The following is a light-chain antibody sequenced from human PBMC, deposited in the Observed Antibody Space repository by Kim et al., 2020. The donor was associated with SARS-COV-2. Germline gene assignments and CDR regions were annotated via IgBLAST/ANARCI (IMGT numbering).Light chain of an antibody. CDR3: QQDYSTPPS. V-gene: IGKV4-1*01. CDR2: WAS. Sequence: RATLNCKSSQTVLYNSNNKNYLAWYQQKPGQAPKLLIYWASSRESGVSDRFSGSGSETDFTLTISSLQAEDVAVYYCQQDYSTPPSFGQGTKLEI. J-gene: IGKJ2*03. CDR1: QTVLYNSNNKNY.